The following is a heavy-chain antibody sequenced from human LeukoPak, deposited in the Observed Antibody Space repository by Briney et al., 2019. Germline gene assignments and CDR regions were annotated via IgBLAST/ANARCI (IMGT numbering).Heavy chain of an antibody. CDR2: ISGSGSAT. J-gene: IGHJ4*02. V-gene: IGHV3-23*01. CDR1: GFTFRSYA. Sequence: GGSLRLSCAASGFTFRSYAMNWVRQAPGKGLEWVSAISGSGSATYYADSVKGRFTISRDNSKNTMHLQTNNLRAEDTAVYFCAKMAWDGDYVDGYWGQGALVTVSS. CDR3: AKMAWDGDYVDGY. D-gene: IGHD4-17*01.